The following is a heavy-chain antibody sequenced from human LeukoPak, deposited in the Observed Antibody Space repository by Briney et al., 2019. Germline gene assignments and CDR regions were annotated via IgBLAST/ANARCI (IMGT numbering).Heavy chain of an antibody. V-gene: IGHV3-49*04. CDR2: IRRKASGGIK. J-gene: IGHJ3*02. D-gene: IGHD3-9*01. CDR1: GFTLGDYA. CDR3: TRDRRYPVLRYFDWLPRDAFDI. Sequence: PGGSLRLSCTASGFTLGDYAMSCVRQAPGKGLEWVGFIRRKASGGIKKYVTSVKARLTISRDDSKSIAYLQMNSLKTEDTAVYYCTRDRRYPVLRYFDWLPRDAFDIWGQGTMVTVSS.